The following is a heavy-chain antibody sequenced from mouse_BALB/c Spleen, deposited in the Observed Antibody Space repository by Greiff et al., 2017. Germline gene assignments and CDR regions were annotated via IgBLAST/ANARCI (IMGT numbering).Heavy chain of an antibody. V-gene: IGHV1-5*01. J-gene: IGHJ2*01. D-gene: IGHD4-1*01. CDR2: IYPGNSDT. CDR3: TKLGRGDYFDY. Sequence: VQLQQSGTVLARPGASVKMSCKASGYSFTSYWMHWVKQRPGQGLEWIGAIYPGNSDTSYNQKFKGKAKLTAVTSASTAYMELSSLTNEDSAVYYCTKLGRGDYFDYWGQGTTLTVSS. CDR1: GYSFTSYW.